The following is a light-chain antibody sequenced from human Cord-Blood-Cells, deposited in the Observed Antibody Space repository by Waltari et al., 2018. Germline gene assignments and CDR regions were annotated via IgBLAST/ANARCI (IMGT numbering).Light chain of an antibody. CDR1: QSISSY. Sequence: DIQMTQSPSSLSASVGDRVTITCRASQSISSYLNWYQQKPGKAPKLLIYAASSLQSGVPSRFSSSGSGTDFTLNISSLQPEDFATYYCQQSYSTPPITFGQGTRLEIK. J-gene: IGKJ5*01. CDR2: AAS. CDR3: QQSYSTPPIT. V-gene: IGKV1-39*01.